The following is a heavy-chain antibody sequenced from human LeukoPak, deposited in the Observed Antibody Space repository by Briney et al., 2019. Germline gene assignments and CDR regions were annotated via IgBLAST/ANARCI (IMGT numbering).Heavy chain of an antibody. CDR3: ARSCSGGSCKGNWFDP. D-gene: IGHD2-15*01. CDR2: IIPILGTA. Sequence: SVKVSCKASGGTFSSYAISWVRQAPGQGLEWMGGIIPILGTANYAQKFQGRVTITADKSTSTAYMELSSLRSEDTAVYYCARSCSGGSCKGNWFDPWGQGTLVTVSS. V-gene: IGHV1-69*10. CDR1: GGTFSSYA. J-gene: IGHJ5*02.